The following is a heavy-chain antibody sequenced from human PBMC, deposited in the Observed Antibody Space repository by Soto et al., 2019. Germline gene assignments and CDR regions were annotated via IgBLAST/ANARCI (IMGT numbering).Heavy chain of an antibody. D-gene: IGHD1-26*01. CDR3: AKDPIVGAQVPAWYSDL. V-gene: IGHV3-30*18. CDR1: GFTFSSYG. Sequence: PGGSLRLSCAASGFTFSSYGMHWVRQAPGKGLEWVAVISYDGSNKYYADSVKGRFTISRDNSKNTLYLQMNSLRAEDTAVYYCAKDPIVGAQVPAWYSDLWGRGPLVSV. CDR2: ISYDGSNK. J-gene: IGHJ2*01.